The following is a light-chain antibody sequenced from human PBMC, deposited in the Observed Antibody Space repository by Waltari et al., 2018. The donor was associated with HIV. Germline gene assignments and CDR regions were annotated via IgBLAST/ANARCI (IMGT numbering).Light chain of an antibody. Sequence: DIQVTQSPSALSASVGDTVTISCRASQHVSSWMAWFLQRPSKAPRLLIYQASILASGVPSRFSGSRSGTDFSLTIRGLQPDDFGTYYCQQYNWHWTFGQGTRV. V-gene: IGKV1-5*01. CDR2: QAS. CDR1: QHVSSW. J-gene: IGKJ1*01. CDR3: QQYNWHWT.